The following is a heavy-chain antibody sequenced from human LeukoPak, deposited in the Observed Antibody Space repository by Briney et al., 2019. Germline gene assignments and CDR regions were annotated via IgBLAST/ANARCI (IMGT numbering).Heavy chain of an antibody. D-gene: IGHD1-26*01. Sequence: AGGPLRLSCVASGFTFTGHSMHWVRQAPGQGLEWVAVVAHDEKTIFYADSLKGRFTVSRDNSKNTVYLQMNSLRDEDTAVYYCAREKQSGGTPFDYWGQGSLVTVSS. CDR2: VAHDEKTI. CDR3: AREKQSGGTPFDY. V-gene: IGHV3-30*04. CDR1: GFTFTGHS. J-gene: IGHJ4*02.